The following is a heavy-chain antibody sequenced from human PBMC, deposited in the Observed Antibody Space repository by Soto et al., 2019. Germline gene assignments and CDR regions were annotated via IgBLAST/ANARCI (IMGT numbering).Heavy chain of an antibody. CDR3: ARLPIHSNYYYYGMDV. CDR2: INPNSGGT. V-gene: IGHV1-2*02. Sequence: VKVSCKASGYTFTGYYMHWVRQAPGQGLEWMGWINPNSGGTNYAQKFQGRVTMTRDTSISTAYMELSRLRSDDTAVYYCARLPIHSNYYYYGMDVWGQGTTVTVSS. CDR1: GYTFTGYY. J-gene: IGHJ6*02.